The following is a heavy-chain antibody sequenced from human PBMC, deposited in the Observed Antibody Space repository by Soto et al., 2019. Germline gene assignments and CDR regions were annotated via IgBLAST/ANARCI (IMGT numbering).Heavy chain of an antibody. CDR1: GYSFTNYW. D-gene: IGHD3-9*01. V-gene: IGHV5-10-1*03. CDR3: ASSHFDWWIGY. CDR2: IDPADSYT. J-gene: IGHJ4*02. Sequence: EVQLVQSGAEVKKVGESLRISCKGSGYSFTNYWISWVRQLPGKGLEWMGRIDPADSYTDYSPSFQGHVTFSADKSISTAYLQWSSLKASDTAMYYCASSHFDWWIGYWGQGTLVTVSS.